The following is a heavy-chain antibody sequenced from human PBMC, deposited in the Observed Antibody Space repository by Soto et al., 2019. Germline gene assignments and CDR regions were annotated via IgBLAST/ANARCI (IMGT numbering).Heavy chain of an antibody. V-gene: IGHV1-24*01. CDR1: GYTLTELS. CDR2: FDPEDGET. Sequence: GYTLTELSMHWVRQAPGKGLEWMGGFDPEDGETIYAQKFQGRVTMTEDTSTDTAYMELSSLRSEDTAVYYCGTNVGGYSYDYPIDYWGQGTLVTVS. CDR3: GTNVGGYSYDYPIDY. D-gene: IGHD5-18*01. J-gene: IGHJ4*02.